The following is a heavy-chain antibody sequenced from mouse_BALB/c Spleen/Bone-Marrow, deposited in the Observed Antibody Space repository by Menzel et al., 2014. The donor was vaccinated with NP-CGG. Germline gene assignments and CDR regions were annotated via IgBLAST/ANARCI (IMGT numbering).Heavy chain of an antibody. CDR1: GFAFSSYD. D-gene: IGHD2-10*01. Sequence: EVKVVESGGGLVKPGGSLKLSCAASGFAFSSYDMSWVRQTPEKRLAWVATISSGGSYTYYPDSVKGRFTISRDNARNTLYLQMSSLRSEDTALYDCARHPYYGNYTGWFAYWGQGTLVTVSA. CDR2: ISSGGSYT. CDR3: ARHPYYGNYTGWFAY. V-gene: IGHV5-9*02. J-gene: IGHJ3*01.